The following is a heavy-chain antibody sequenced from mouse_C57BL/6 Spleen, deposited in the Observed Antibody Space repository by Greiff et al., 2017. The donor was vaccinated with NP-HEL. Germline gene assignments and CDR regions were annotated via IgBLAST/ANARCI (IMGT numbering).Heavy chain of an antibody. CDR3: ARSDYDYDVGAMDY. D-gene: IGHD2-4*01. J-gene: IGHJ4*01. Sequence: LEWIGEILPGSGSTNYNEKFKGKATFTADTSSNTAYMQLSSLTTEDSAIYYCARSDYDYDVGAMDYWGQGTSVTVSS. V-gene: IGHV1-9*01. CDR2: ILPGSGST.